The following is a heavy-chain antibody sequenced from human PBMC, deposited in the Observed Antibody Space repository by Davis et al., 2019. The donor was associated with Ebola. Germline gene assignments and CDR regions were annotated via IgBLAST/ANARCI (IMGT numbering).Heavy chain of an antibody. Sequence: GESLKISCAASGFTFSSYAMSWVRQAPGKGLEWVSVIYSGGSTYYADSVKGRFTISRDNSMNTLYLQMNSLRVDDTAIYYCTRGRGGSSWELYWGQGTLVTVSS. CDR1: GFTFSSYA. CDR3: TRGRGGSSWELY. J-gene: IGHJ4*02. V-gene: IGHV3-53*01. CDR2: IYSGGST. D-gene: IGHD6-13*01.